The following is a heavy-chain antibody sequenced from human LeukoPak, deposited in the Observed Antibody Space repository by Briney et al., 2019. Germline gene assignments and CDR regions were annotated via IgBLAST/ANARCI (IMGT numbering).Heavy chain of an antibody. CDR3: AHTQHSFDSGGVDDAFGI. D-gene: IGHD3-22*01. CDR2: IYWNDEK. V-gene: IGHV2-5*01. Sequence: SGPTLVKPTQTLTLTCTLSGLSLSTSGVGVGWIRQPPGKALEWLALIYWNDEKRYSPSLKSRLTITKDTSKIQVALAMTNVDPVVRATCYCAHTQHSFDSGGVDDAFGIWGQGTMVTVSS. J-gene: IGHJ3*02. CDR1: GLSLSTSGVG.